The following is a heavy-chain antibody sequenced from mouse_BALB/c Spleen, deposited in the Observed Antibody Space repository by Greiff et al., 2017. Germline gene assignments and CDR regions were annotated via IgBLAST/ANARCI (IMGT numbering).Heavy chain of an antibody. CDR3: ARSIITTATHYYAMDY. Sequence: EVQRVESGGGLVQPGGSRKLSCAASGFTFSSFGMHWVRQAPEKGLEWVAYISSGSSTIYYADTVKGRFTISRDNPKNTLFLQMTSLRSEDTAMYYCARSIITTATHYYAMDYWGQGTSVTVSS. J-gene: IGHJ4*01. CDR2: ISSGSSTI. V-gene: IGHV5-17*02. CDR1: GFTFSSFG. D-gene: IGHD1-2*01.